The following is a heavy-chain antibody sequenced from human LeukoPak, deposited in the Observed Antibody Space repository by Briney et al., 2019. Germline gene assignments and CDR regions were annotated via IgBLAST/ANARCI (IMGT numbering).Heavy chain of an antibody. Sequence: GGSLRLSCAASGFAFRNYAMSWVRQAPGKGLEWVSSLISSGDTTYYADSVKGRFTISRDNSKNTVHLQMDSLRTEDSAVYYCAKNAGYSYGLYYFDYWGQGTLVTVSS. V-gene: IGHV3-23*01. CDR3: AKNAGYSYGLYYFDY. CDR2: LISSGDTT. D-gene: IGHD5-18*01. CDR1: GFAFRNYA. J-gene: IGHJ4*02.